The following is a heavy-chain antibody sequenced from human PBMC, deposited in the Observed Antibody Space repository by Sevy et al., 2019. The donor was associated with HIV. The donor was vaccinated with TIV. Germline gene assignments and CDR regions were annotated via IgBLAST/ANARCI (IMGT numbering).Heavy chain of an antibody. CDR3: AKAGGGWNYFDY. V-gene: IGHV3-30-3*01. CDR2: IAYDGNTR. CDR1: GLTFSSHA. J-gene: IGHJ4*02. Sequence: EGSLRLSCAASGLTFSSHAMHWVHQAPGKELESVAVIAYDGNTRYYGDSVKGRFTISRDDSKNTLYLQMDSLRAEDTAIYYCAKAGGGWNYFDYSGQGTLVTVSS. D-gene: IGHD6-19*01.